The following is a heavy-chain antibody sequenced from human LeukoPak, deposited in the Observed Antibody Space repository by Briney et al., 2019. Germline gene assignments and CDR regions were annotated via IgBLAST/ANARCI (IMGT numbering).Heavy chain of an antibody. CDR2: IQYDGSNA. Sequence: GSLRLSCAASRFTFSSYGMHWVRQAPGKGLEWVAYIQYDGSNAQYADSVKGRFSISRDSSKNILYLQMNSLRSEDTAVYYCARGLMSGKWFDPWGQGTLVTVSS. J-gene: IGHJ5*02. D-gene: IGHD2-8*01. CDR1: RFTFSSYG. V-gene: IGHV3-30*02. CDR3: ARGLMSGKWFDP.